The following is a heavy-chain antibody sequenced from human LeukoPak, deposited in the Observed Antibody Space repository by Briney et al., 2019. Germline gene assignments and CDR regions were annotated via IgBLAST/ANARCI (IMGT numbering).Heavy chain of an antibody. CDR2: IKQDGSEK. J-gene: IGHJ4*02. CDR1: GFTFSSYW. Sequence: AGGSLRLSCAASGFTFSSYWMSWVRQAPGKGLEWVANIKQDGSEKYYVDSVKGRFTISRDNAKNSLYLQMNSLRVEDTAVYYCAKDGRISSYYFDHWGQGTLVTVSS. V-gene: IGHV3-7*01. CDR3: AKDGRISSYYFDH.